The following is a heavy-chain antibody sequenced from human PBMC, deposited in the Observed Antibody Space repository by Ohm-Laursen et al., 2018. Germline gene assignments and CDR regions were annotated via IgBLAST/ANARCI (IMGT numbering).Heavy chain of an antibody. CDR3: ARSPGEVASFDY. CDR1: GYTFTSYY. D-gene: IGHD3-16*01. V-gene: IGHV1-46*01. CDR2: INPSGGST. Sequence: GASVKVSCKASGYTFTSYYMHWVRQAPGQGLEWMGIINPSGGSTTYAQNFQGRVTMTRDTSTSTVYMELDSLRSEDTAVYYCARSPGEVASFDYWGQGTLVTVSS. J-gene: IGHJ4*02.